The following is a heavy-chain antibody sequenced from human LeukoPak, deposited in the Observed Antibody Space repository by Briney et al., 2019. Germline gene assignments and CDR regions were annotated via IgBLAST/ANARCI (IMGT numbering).Heavy chain of an antibody. J-gene: IGHJ4*02. CDR2: ITDSGGNT. CDR3: ARERGIRALYFDN. CDR1: GFTFSSYA. V-gene: IGHV3-23*01. Sequence: GGSLRLSCAASGFTFSSYAMNWVRQAPGKGLEWVSGITDSGGNTYYADSVQGRFTISRENSRNTVYLQLDSLRPDDTAVYYCARERGIRALYFDNWGQGTLVTVSS. D-gene: IGHD3-16*01.